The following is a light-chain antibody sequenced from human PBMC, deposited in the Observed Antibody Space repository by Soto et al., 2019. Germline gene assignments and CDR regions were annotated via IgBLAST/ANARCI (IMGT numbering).Light chain of an antibody. CDR1: QSITSN. J-gene: IGKJ1*01. Sequence: EVVMTQSPATLSLFPGERATLSFRASQSITSNLAWYQRKPGQAPRLPHHRGTTRATSIPARFSGSGSGTEFTLTIRRLQSEDFAVYYCQQYNSWPPETFGLGTKVDIK. CDR2: RGT. V-gene: IGKV3-15*01. CDR3: QQYNSWPPET.